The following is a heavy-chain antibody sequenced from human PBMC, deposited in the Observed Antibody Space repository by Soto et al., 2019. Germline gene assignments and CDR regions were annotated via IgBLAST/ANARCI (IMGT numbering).Heavy chain of an antibody. J-gene: IGHJ4*02. D-gene: IGHD6-13*01. V-gene: IGHV1-69*12. CDR2: IIPIFGTT. CDR3: ARVSSSWYKNYFDY. CDR1: GGTFSNFA. Sequence: QVQLVQSGAEVKKPGSSVKVSCKASGGTFSNFAISWVRQAPGQGLEGMGGIIPIFGTTNYAQRFQGRVTITADESTSTAYRGLSSLRSADTAMYYCARVSSSWYKNYFDYWGQGTLVTVSS.